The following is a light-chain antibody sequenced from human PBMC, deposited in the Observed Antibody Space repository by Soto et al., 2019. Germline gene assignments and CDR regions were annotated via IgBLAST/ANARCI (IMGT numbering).Light chain of an antibody. J-gene: IGLJ2*01. CDR2: DDG. CDR1: NMGRKS. Sequence: SYELTQPPSVSVAPGQTARITCGGNNMGRKSVNWYQQKPGQAPVLVVYDDGDRPSGIPERFSGSNSGNTATLTISRVEAGDEADYHCQVWDTTSDLGVFGGGTKLTVL. CDR3: QVWDTTSDLGV. V-gene: IGLV3-21*02.